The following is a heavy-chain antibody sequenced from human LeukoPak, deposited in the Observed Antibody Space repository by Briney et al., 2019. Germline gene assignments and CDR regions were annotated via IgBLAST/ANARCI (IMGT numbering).Heavy chain of an antibody. CDR2: IYASGST. D-gene: IGHD1-26*01. Sequence: SETLSLTCTVSGGSISSYYWSWIRQPAGKGLEWIGRIYASGSTNYNPSLKSRVTMSVDTSKNQFSLKLSSVTAADTAVYYCARVPGSYRGGAFDIWGQGTMVTVSS. J-gene: IGHJ3*02. CDR1: GGSISSYY. CDR3: ARVPGSYRGGAFDI. V-gene: IGHV4-4*07.